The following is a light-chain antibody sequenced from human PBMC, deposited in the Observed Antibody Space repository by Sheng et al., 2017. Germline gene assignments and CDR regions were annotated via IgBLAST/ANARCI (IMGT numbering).Light chain of an antibody. CDR2: DAS. Sequence: DIQMTQSPSSLSASVGDRVTITCQASQDISNYLNWYQQKPGRAPELLIYDASNLKTGVPSRFSGSGSGTDFTLTISSLQPEDVATYYCQKYNSALVTFGGGTKVEIK. V-gene: IGKV1-33*01. CDR3: QKYNSALVT. J-gene: IGKJ4*01. CDR1: QDISNY.